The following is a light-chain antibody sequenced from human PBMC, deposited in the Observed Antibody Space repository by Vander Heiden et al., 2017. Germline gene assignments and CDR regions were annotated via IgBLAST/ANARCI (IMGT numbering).Light chain of an antibody. CDR1: QSVLYSSNNKTY. J-gene: IGKJ4*01. CDR3: QQYYSTPLT. Sequence: DIVVTQTPNYLAGSLGERATINCKSSQSVLYSSNNKTYLAWYQQKPGQPPKLLIYWASTRESGVPDRFSGSGSGTDFTLTISSLQAEDVAVYYCQQYYSTPLTFGGGTKVEIK. V-gene: IGKV4-1*01. CDR2: WAS.